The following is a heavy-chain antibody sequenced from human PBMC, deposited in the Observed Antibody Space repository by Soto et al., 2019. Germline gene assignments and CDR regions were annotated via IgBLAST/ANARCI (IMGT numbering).Heavy chain of an antibody. V-gene: IGHV4-39*01. CDR3: AISRFYYYHYGMDV. Sequence: SETLSLTCTVSGGSISSSSYYWGWIRQPPGKGLEWIGSIYYSGSTYYNPSLKSRVTISVDTSKNQFSLKLSSVTAADTAVYYCAISRFYYYHYGMDVWGQGNTVPVSS. CDR1: GGSISSSSYY. J-gene: IGHJ6*02. CDR2: IYYSGST.